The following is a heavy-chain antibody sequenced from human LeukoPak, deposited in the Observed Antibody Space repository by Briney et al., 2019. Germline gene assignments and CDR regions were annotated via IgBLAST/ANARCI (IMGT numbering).Heavy chain of an antibody. D-gene: IGHD3-10*01. CDR1: GYTFTGYY. CDR2: INPNSGGT. Sequence: ASVKVSCKASGYTFTGYYMHWVRQAPGQGLEWMGWINPNSGGTNYAQKLQGRVTMTTDTSTSTAYMELRSLRSDDTAVYYCAREGRYYGSGSYYNAGGSWFDPWGQGTLVTVSS. CDR3: AREGRYYGSGSYYNAGGSWFDP. V-gene: IGHV1-2*02. J-gene: IGHJ5*02.